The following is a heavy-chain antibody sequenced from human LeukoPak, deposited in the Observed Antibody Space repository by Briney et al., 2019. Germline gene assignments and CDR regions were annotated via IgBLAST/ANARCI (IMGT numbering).Heavy chain of an antibody. CDR2: ISSSGGTI. Sequence: TGGPLRLSCAASGFTFSSSSMNWVRQAPEKGLEWVSYISSSGGTIYYADSVKGRFTISRDNSKNTLYLQMNSLRTADTAVYYCAKAFWDAFDIWGEGTMVTVSS. J-gene: IGHJ3*02. V-gene: IGHV3-48*01. CDR1: GFTFSSSS. CDR3: AKAFWDAFDI.